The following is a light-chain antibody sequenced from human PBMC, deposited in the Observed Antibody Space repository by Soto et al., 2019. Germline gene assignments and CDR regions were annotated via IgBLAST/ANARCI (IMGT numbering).Light chain of an antibody. Sequence: EIVLTQSPGTLSLSPGERATLSCRASQSVSSNHLAWYQQKPGQAPRLLIYGASSRATGIPDRFSGSGSGTDFTLTISRLEPEDFAVYYCHQYGSSPYTFGQGTKLEIK. V-gene: IGKV3-20*01. CDR3: HQYGSSPYT. J-gene: IGKJ2*01. CDR2: GAS. CDR1: QSVSSNH.